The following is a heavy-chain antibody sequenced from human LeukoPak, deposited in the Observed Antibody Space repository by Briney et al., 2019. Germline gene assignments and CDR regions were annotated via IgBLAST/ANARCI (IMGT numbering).Heavy chain of an antibody. D-gene: IGHD3-22*01. CDR2: ISKDGSYE. V-gene: IGHV3-30*04. J-gene: IGHJ2*01. CDR3: ARDTDYFDTSGYFCNYFFDL. Sequence: GGSLRLSCAASGFTFSSYAMHWVRQAPGKGLEWVALISKDGSYEYYADTVEGRFTISRDNSENTLYLQLDTLRPEDTAVYYCARDTDYFDTSGYFCNYFFDLWGRGTLVTVSS. CDR1: GFTFSSYA.